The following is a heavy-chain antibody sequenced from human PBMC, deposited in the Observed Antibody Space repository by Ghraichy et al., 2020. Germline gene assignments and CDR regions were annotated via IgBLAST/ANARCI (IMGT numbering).Heavy chain of an antibody. CDR3: ARVGYSYGLMR. CDR2: NYYSGST. V-gene: IGHV4-59*01. D-gene: IGHD5-18*01. J-gene: IGHJ4*02. Sequence: ESLNISCTVSGGSISSYYWSWIRQPPGKGLEWIGYNYYSGSTNYNPSLKSRVTISVDTSKNQFSLKLSSVTAADTAVYYCARVGYSYGLMRWGQGTLVTVSS. CDR1: GGSISSYY.